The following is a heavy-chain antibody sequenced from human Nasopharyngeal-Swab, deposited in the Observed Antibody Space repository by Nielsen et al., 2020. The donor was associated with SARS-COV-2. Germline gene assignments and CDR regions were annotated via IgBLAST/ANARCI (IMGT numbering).Heavy chain of an antibody. V-gene: IGHV3-23*01. D-gene: IGHD5-12*01. Sequence: GESLKISCAASGFTFSNFAMSWVRQAPGKGLEWVSFISGDSDTTYYADSVRGRFTISRDNSKNTLNLQMNNLRAEETAIYYCAKDRDSGDDSEEYYHYYGMDVWGQGAPVTVSS. CDR1: GFTFSNFA. CDR2: ISGDSDTT. CDR3: AKDRDSGDDSEEYYHYYGMDV. J-gene: IGHJ6*02.